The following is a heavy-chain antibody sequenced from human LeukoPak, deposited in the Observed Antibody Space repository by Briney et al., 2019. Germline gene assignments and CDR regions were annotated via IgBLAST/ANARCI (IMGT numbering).Heavy chain of an antibody. CDR1: GYSISSGYY. D-gene: IGHD2-2*01. CDR3: ARHVEFCSSTSCYFFDY. Sequence: SETLSLTCAVSGYSISSGYYWGWIQQRPGKGLEWIESIYHSGSTYYNPSLKSRVTISVDTSKNQFSLKLSSVTAADTAVYYCARHVEFCSSTSCYFFDYWGQGTLVTVSS. V-gene: IGHV4-38-2*01. CDR2: IYHSGST. J-gene: IGHJ4*02.